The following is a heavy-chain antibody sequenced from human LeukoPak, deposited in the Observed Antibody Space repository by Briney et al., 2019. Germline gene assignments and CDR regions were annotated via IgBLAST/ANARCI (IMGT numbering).Heavy chain of an antibody. CDR3: ARAPLYCGGDCWFDP. Sequence: GASVTVSCKASGYTFTSYGISWVRQAPGHGLEWMGWISAYNGNTNYAQKLQGRVTMTTDTSTSTAYMELRSLRSDDTAVYYCARAPLYCGGDCWFDPWGQGTLVTVSS. CDR1: GYTFTSYG. J-gene: IGHJ5*02. V-gene: IGHV1-18*01. CDR2: ISAYNGNT. D-gene: IGHD2-21*02.